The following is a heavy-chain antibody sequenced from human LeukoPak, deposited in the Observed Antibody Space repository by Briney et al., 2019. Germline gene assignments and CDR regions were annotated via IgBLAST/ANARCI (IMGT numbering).Heavy chain of an antibody. V-gene: IGHV4-61*01. CDR3: ARAGYSGYTYYFDY. Sequence: PSETLSLTCTVSGGSVSSGTYSGNWIRQPPGKGLEWIAYIYSSGSTKYNPSLKSRVIISLDTSKNQFSLNLSSVTAADTAVYYCARAGYSGYTYYFDYWGQGTLVTVSS. D-gene: IGHD5-12*01. CDR2: IYSSGST. J-gene: IGHJ4*02. CDR1: GGSVSSGTYS.